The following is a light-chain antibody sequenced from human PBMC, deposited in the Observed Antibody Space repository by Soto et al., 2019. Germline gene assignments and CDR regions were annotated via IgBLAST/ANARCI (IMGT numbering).Light chain of an antibody. V-gene: IGKV3-11*01. J-gene: IGKJ2*01. Sequence: EIVLTQSPATLSLSPGERATLSCRTSQSVGSYLAWYQQKPGQAPRLLIYDASNRATGIPARFSGSGSGTDFTLTISSLEPEDFAVYYCQQRTSWLTFGQGTKLEIK. CDR2: DAS. CDR3: QQRTSWLT. CDR1: QSVGSY.